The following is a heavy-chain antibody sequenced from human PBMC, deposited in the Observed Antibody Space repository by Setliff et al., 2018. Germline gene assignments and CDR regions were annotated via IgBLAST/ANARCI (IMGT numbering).Heavy chain of an antibody. J-gene: IGHJ4*02. V-gene: IGHV1-69*05. CDR2: IIPIFGTA. Sequence: GASVKVSCKASGGTFSSYAISWVRQAPGQGLEWMGGIIPIFGTANYAQKFQGRVTITTDESTSTAYMELSSLRSEDTAVYYCAREDCSSTSCYVKWGQGTLVTVSS. CDR1: GGTFSSYA. D-gene: IGHD2-2*01. CDR3: AREDCSSTSCYVK.